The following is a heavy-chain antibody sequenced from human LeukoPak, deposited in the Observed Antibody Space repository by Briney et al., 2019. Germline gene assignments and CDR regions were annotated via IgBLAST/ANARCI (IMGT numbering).Heavy chain of an antibody. D-gene: IGHD4-17*01. CDR2: IYHSGST. Sequence: SQTLSLTCAVSGGSISSGGYSWSWIRQPPGKGLEWIGYIYHSGSTYYNPSLKSRVTISVDRSKNQFSLKLSSVTAADTAVYYCARAGKTVTTFELPSHNGPNWYFDLWGRGTLVTVSS. CDR3: ARAGKTVTTFELPSHNGPNWYFDL. V-gene: IGHV4-30-2*01. J-gene: IGHJ2*01. CDR1: GGSISSGGYS.